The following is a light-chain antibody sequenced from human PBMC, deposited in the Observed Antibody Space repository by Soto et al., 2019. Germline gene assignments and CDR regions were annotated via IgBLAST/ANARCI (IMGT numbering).Light chain of an antibody. Sequence: AIRMTQSPSSFSASTGDRVTITCRASQGMSSYLAWYQQKPGKAPKLLIYAASTLQSGVPSRFSGSGSGTDFTLTISCLQSEDFATYYCQQYYSYPHTFGQGTKVEIK. CDR3: QQYYSYPHT. V-gene: IGKV1-8*01. CDR2: AAS. J-gene: IGKJ1*01. CDR1: QGMSSY.